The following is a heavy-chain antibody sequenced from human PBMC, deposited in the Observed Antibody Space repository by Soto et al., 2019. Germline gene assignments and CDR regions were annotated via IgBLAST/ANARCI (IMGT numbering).Heavy chain of an antibody. J-gene: IGHJ4*02. CDR3: ASRDPGTSVDY. D-gene: IGHD1-7*01. CDR1: GGSFTSNNW. CDR2: IYRTGST. Sequence: SETLSLTCAVSGGSFTSNNWWTWVRQPPGQGLEWIGEIYRTGSTNYNPSLKSRVTISLDKSENQFSLKVTSLTAADTSVYYCASRDPGTSVDYWGQGTLVTVSS. V-gene: IGHV4-4*02.